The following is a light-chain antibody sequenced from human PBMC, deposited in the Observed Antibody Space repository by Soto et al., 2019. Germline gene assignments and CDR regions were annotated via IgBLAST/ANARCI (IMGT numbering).Light chain of an antibody. CDR1: QSVSSY. Sequence: EIVLTQSPATLYLSPGERATLSCRASQSVSSYLAWYQQKPGQAPRLLIYDASNRATGIPARFSGSGSGTDFTLTISSLEPEDVAVYYCQQRSNWPPTFGQGTRLEIK. V-gene: IGKV3-11*01. CDR3: QQRSNWPPT. J-gene: IGKJ5*01. CDR2: DAS.